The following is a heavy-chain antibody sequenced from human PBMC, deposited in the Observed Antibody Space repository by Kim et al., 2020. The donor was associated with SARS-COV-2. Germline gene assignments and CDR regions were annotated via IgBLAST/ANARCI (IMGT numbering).Heavy chain of an antibody. Sequence: GGSLRLSCAASGFTFSSYAMHWVRQAPGKGLEWVAVISYDGSNKYYAASVKGRFTISRDNSKNTLYLQMNSLRAEDTAVYYCARIGYSGYDLVGYYYYGMDVWGQGTTVTVSS. CDR2: ISYDGSNK. J-gene: IGHJ6*02. V-gene: IGHV3-30*04. D-gene: IGHD5-12*01. CDR1: GFTFSSYA. CDR3: ARIGYSGYDLVGYYYYGMDV.